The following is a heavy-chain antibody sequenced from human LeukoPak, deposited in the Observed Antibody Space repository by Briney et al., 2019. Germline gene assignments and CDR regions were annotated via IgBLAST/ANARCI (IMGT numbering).Heavy chain of an antibody. J-gene: IGHJ4*02. CDR3: AREARVAAAGIDY. D-gene: IGHD6-13*01. CDR1: GGSFSGYY. V-gene: IGHV4-34*01. CDR2: INHSGST. Sequence: SEALSLTCAVYGGSFSGYYWSWIRQPPGEGLEWIGEINHSGSTNYNPSLKSRVTMSVDTSKNQFSLKLSSVTAADTAVYYCAREARVAAAGIDYWGQGTLVTVSS.